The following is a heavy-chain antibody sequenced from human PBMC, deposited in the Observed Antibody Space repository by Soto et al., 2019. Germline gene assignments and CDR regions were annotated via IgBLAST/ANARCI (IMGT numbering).Heavy chain of an antibody. CDR1: GFTFSDHG. V-gene: IGHV3-33*01. J-gene: IGHJ3*01. D-gene: IGHD7-27*01. CDR3: ARDSAAKNDWGLRGAFDF. Sequence: GGSLRLSCAASGFTFSDHGMHWVRQAPGKGLEWVAVMWYDGSNKYYADSVKGRFSISRDNSKNTLYLHMGSLRGEDTAVYYCARDSAAKNDWGLRGAFDFWGQGTMVTVSS. CDR2: MWYDGSNK.